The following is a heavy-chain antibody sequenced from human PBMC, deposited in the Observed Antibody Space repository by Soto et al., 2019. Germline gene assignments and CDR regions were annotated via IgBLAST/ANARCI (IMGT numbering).Heavy chain of an antibody. CDR2: IYYSGST. Sequence: SETLSLTYTVSGGSISSYYWSWIRQPPGKGLEWIGYIYYSGSTNYNPSLKSRVTISVDTSKNQFSLKLSSVTAADTAVYYCARDYSSSSVWFDPWGQGTLVTVSS. CDR3: ARDYSSSSVWFDP. J-gene: IGHJ5*02. D-gene: IGHD6-6*01. CDR1: GGSISSYY. V-gene: IGHV4-59*01.